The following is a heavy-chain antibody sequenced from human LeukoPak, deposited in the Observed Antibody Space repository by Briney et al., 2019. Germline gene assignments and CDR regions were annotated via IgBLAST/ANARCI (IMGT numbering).Heavy chain of an antibody. V-gene: IGHV4-38-2*02. J-gene: IGHJ4*02. CDR2: IYHSGST. Sequence: KPSETLSLTCTVSGYSISSGYYWGWIRQPPGEGLEWIGSIYHSGSTYYNPSLKSRVTISVDTSKNQFSLKLSSVTAADTAVYYCAEKVSGSYYVAHWGQGTLVTVSS. CDR1: GYSISSGYY. CDR3: AEKVSGSYYVAH. D-gene: IGHD1-26*01.